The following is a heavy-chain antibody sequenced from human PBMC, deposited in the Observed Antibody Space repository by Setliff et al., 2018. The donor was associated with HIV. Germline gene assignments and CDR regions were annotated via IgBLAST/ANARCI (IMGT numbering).Heavy chain of an antibody. D-gene: IGHD2-2*01. V-gene: IGHV4-39*01. CDR2: IHYSGST. J-gene: IGHJ5*02. CDR3: ARVIPAGVPANWVDP. Sequence: SETLSLTCTVSGGSISSSPYYWGWIRQPPGKGPEWIGSIHYSGSTYYNPSLKSRVTISVDTSKNQLSLKLSSVTAADTAVYYCARVIPAGVPANWVDPWGQGTLVT. CDR1: GGSISSSPYY.